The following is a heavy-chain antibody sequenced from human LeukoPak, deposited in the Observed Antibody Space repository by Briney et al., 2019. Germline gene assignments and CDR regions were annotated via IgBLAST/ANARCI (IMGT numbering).Heavy chain of an antibody. V-gene: IGHV4-34*01. CDR3: ARGVSIEPIKPLDY. J-gene: IGHJ4*02. Sequence: SETLSLTCAVYGGSFSGYYWSWIRQPPGKGLEWIGEINHSGSTNYNPSLKSRVTISVDTSKNQFSLKLSSVTAADTAVYYCARGVSIEPIKPLDYWGQGTLVTVSS. D-gene: IGHD6-6*01. CDR2: INHSGST. CDR1: GGSFSGYY.